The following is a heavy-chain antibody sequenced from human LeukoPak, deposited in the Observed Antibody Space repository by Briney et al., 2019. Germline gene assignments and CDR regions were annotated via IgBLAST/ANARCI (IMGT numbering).Heavy chain of an antibody. D-gene: IGHD5-12*01. CDR3: ARAQWLRTLGGFDP. J-gene: IGHJ5*02. CDR1: GFTFSSYA. V-gene: IGHV3-30*04. Sequence: GGSLRLSCAASGFTFSSYAMHWVRQAPGKGLEWVAVISYDGSNKYYADSVKGRFTISRDNSKNTLYLQMNSLRAEDTAVYYCARAQWLRTLGGFDPWGQGTLVTVSS. CDR2: ISYDGSNK.